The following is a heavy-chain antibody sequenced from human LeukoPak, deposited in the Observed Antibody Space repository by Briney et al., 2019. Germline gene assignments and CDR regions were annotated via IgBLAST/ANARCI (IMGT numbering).Heavy chain of an antibody. CDR1: GYSFTSHW. Sequence: GESLKISCKGSGYGSGYSFTSHWIAWVRQMPGKGLEWMGIIYPRDSNTIYSPSFQGQVTISADKSISTAYLQWSSLKASDTAMYYCARHERRYYGSGFPFDPWGQGTLVTVSS. CDR2: IYPRDSNT. D-gene: IGHD3-10*01. J-gene: IGHJ5*02. CDR3: ARHERRYYGSGFPFDP. V-gene: IGHV5-51*01.